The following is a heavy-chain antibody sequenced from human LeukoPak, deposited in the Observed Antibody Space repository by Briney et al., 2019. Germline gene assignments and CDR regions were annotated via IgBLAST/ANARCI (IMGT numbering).Heavy chain of an antibody. CDR2: VYYTGST. V-gene: IGHV4-59*08. CDR3: TRRGGSSSSDWFDP. D-gene: IGHD6-6*01. CDR1: GGSISNYY. J-gene: IGHJ5*02. Sequence: SETLSLTCTVSGGSISNYYWSWVRQPPGKGLEWIGYVYYTGSTSYNPSLKSRVTISGDTYKNQFSLKLSSVPAADTAVYYCTRRGGSSSSDWFDPWGQGTLVSVSS.